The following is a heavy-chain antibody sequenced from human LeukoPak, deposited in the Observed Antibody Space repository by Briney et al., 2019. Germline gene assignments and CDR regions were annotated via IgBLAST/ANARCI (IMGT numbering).Heavy chain of an antibody. CDR3: ARRLRGSYERSIDP. CDR2: ISAYNGNT. CDR1: GYTFTSYG. D-gene: IGHD1-26*01. Sequence: GASVKVSCKASGYTFTSYGISWVRQAPGQGLEWMGWISAYNGNTNYAQKLQGRVTMTTDTSTSTAYMELRSLRPDDTAVYYCARRLRGSYERSIDPWGQGTLVTVSS. J-gene: IGHJ5*02. V-gene: IGHV1-18*01.